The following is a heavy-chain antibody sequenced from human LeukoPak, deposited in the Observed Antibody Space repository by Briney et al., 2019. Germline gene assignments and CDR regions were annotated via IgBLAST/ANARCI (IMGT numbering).Heavy chain of an antibody. J-gene: IGHJ4*02. V-gene: IGHV4-34*01. D-gene: IGHD6-6*01. Sequence: NPSETLSLTCAVYGGSFSGYYWSWIRQPPGKGLEWIGEINHSGSTNYNPSLKSRVTISVDTSKNQFSLKLSSVTAADTAVYYCARGLSIAAREGGLEEGDYYFDYWGQGTLATVSS. CDR2: INHSGST. CDR3: ARGLSIAAREGGLEEGDYYFDY. CDR1: GGSFSGYY.